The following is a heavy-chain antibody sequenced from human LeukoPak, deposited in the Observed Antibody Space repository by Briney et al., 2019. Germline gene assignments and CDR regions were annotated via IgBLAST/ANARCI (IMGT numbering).Heavy chain of an antibody. CDR2: IYYSGST. CDR3: ARVVGTMVRGVGNWFDP. D-gene: IGHD3-10*01. J-gene: IGHJ5*02. CDR1: GGSISSGDYY. V-gene: IGHV4-30-4*01. Sequence: KTSETLSLTCTVSGGSISSGDYYWSWIRQPPGKGLEWIGYIYYSGSTYYNPSLKSRVTISVDTSKNQFSLKLSSVTAADTAVYYCARVVGTMVRGVGNWFDPWGQGTLVTVSS.